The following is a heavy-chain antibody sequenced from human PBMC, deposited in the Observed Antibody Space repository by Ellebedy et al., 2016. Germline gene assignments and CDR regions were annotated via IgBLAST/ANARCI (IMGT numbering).Heavy chain of an antibody. J-gene: IGHJ4*02. V-gene: IGHV4-59*08. D-gene: IGHD3-3*01. Sequence: SETLSLTCTVSGGSISSYYWSWIRQPPGKGLEWIGYIYYSGSTNYNPSLKSRVTISVDTSKNQFSLKLSSVTAADTAVYYCASAPRTIFGVVIMNWGQGTLVTVSS. CDR2: IYYSGST. CDR1: GGSISSYY. CDR3: ASAPRTIFGVVIMN.